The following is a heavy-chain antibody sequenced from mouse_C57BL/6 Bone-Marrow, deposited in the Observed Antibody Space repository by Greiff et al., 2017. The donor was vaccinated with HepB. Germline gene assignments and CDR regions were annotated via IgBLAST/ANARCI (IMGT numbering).Heavy chain of an antibody. CDR3: ANYYYGDWYFDV. CDR1: GYTFTDYY. Sequence: QVHVKQSGAELVRPGASVKLSCKASGYTFTDYYINWVKQRPGQGLEWIARIYPGSGNTYYNEKFKGKATLTAEKSSSTAYMQLSSLTSEDSAVYFCANYYYGDWYFDVWGTGTTVTVSS. V-gene: IGHV1-76*01. J-gene: IGHJ1*03. CDR2: IYPGSGNT. D-gene: IGHD1-1*01.